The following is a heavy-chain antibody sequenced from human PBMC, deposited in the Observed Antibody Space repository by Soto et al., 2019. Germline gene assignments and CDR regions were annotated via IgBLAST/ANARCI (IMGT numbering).Heavy chain of an antibody. J-gene: IGHJ4*02. CDR1: GFTVSSNY. D-gene: IGHD3-3*01. CDR2: IYSGGST. CDR3: ARATLPTYDFWSGYYFDY. Sequence: GGSLRLSCAASGFTVSSNYMSWVRQAPGKGLEWVSVIYSGGSTYYADSVKGRFTISRDNSKNTLYLQMNSLRAEDTAVYYFARATLPTYDFWSGYYFDYWGQGTLVTVSS. V-gene: IGHV3-66*01.